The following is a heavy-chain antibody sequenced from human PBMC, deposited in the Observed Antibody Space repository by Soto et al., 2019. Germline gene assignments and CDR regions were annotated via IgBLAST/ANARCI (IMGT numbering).Heavy chain of an antibody. D-gene: IGHD5-12*01. CDR3: ARGSDFLYYYGMDV. V-gene: IGHV4-59*01. CDR2: IYYSGST. Sequence: SETLSLTCSVSGGSISSYYWSWIRQPPGKGLEWIGYIYYSGSTNYNPSLKSRVTISVDTSKNQFSLNLSSVSAADTAVYYCARGSDFLYYYGMDVWGQGTTVTVSS. J-gene: IGHJ6*02. CDR1: GGSISSYY.